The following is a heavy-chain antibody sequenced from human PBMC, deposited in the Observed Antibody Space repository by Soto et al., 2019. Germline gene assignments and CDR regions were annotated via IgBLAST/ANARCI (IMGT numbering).Heavy chain of an antibody. CDR1: GGSISSGGYY. J-gene: IGHJ4*02. CDR3: ARTWGGGNSLLRY. D-gene: IGHD2-21*02. CDR2: IYYSGST. V-gene: IGHV4-31*03. Sequence: PSETLSLTCTVSGGSISSGGYYWSWIRQHPGKGLEWIGYIYYSGSTYYNPSLKSRVTISVDTSKNQFSLKLSSVTAADTAVYYCARTWGGGNSLLRYWGQGTLVTVSS.